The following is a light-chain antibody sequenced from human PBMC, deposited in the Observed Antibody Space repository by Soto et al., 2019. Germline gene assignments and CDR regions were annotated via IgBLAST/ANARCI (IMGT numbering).Light chain of an antibody. CDR1: SGHSSYA. CDR3: QTWGTDVSV. V-gene: IGLV4-69*01. Sequence: QAVVTQWPSASASLGASVKLTCTLSSGHSSYAIAWHQQQPEKGPRFLMRLNSDGSHNKGYGIPDRFSGSSSGAERYLTISSLQSEDEADYYCQTWGTDVSVFGGGTQLT. CDR2: LNSDGSH. J-gene: IGLJ7*01.